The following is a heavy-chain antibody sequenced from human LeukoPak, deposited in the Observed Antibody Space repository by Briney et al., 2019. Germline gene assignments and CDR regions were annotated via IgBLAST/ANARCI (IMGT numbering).Heavy chain of an antibody. J-gene: IGHJ4*02. CDR3: VRDLYRIVVVPHYFDY. CDR1: GFTFSSYW. V-gene: IGHV3-7*01. CDR2: INQDGSEK. D-gene: IGHD3-22*01. Sequence: PGGSLRLSCAASGFTFSSYWMTWVRQAPGKGLEWVANINQDGSEKYYVDSVKGRFTISRDNAKNSLYLQMNSLRAEDTAVYYCVRDLYRIVVVPHYFDYWGQGTLVTVSS.